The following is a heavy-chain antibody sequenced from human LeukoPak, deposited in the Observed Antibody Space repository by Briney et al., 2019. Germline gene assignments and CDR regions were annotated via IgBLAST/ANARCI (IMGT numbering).Heavy chain of an antibody. J-gene: IGHJ6*04. CDR1: GFTFSSYA. D-gene: IGHD2-15*01. V-gene: IGHV3-23*01. Sequence: PGGSLRLSCAASGFTFSSYAMNWVRQAPGKGLEWVSAISGSGSTTYYADSVKGRFTISRDNSKNTLFLQMNSLTAEDTAVYYCITPDKPLGFCSGGSCSLGCSWGKGTTVTMSA. CDR3: ITPDKPLGFCSGGSCSLGCS. CDR2: ISGSGSTT.